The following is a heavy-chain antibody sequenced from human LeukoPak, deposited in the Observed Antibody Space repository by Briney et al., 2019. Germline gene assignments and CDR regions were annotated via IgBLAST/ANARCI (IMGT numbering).Heavy chain of an antibody. J-gene: IGHJ4*02. CDR3: ARQQYYDSSGYYSYYFDY. D-gene: IGHD3-22*01. Sequence: SETLSLTCTVSGGSIRSSYYYWGWIRQPPGKGLEWIGSIYDSGSTYYNPSLKSRVTISVDTSKNQFSLKLNSVTAADTAVYYCARQQYYDSSGYYSYYFDYWGQGTLVTVSS. V-gene: IGHV4-39*01. CDR1: GGSIRSSYYY. CDR2: IYDSGST.